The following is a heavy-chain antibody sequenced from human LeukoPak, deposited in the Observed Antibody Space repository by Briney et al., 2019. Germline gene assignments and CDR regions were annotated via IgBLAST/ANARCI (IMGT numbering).Heavy chain of an antibody. V-gene: IGHV4-38-2*02. CDR2: IYHSGST. D-gene: IGHD2-2*01. Sequence: SETLSLTCTVSGYSISSGYYWGWIRQPPGKGLEWIGSIYHSGSTYYNPSFKSRVTISVDTSKNQFSLKLSSVTAADTAVYYCAREKYQLLLYGMDVWGQGTTVTVSS. CDR1: GYSISSGYY. J-gene: IGHJ6*02. CDR3: AREKYQLLLYGMDV.